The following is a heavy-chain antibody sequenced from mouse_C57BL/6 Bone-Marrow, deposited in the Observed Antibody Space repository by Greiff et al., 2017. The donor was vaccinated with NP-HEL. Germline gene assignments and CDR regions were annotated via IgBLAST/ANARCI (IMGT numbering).Heavy chain of an antibody. J-gene: IGHJ2*01. CDR2: ISSGGSYT. CDR1: GFTFSSYG. CDR3: ARHGPVDD. Sequence: EVMLVESGGDLVKPGGSLKLSCAASGFTFSSYGMSWVRQTPDKRLEWVATISSGGSYTYYPDSVKGRFTISRDNAKNTLYLQMSSRKSEDTAMYYCARHGPVDDWGQGTTLTVSS. V-gene: IGHV5-6*01.